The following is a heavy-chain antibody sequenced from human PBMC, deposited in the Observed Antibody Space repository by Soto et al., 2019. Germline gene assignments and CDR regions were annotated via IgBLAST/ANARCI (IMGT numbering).Heavy chain of an antibody. CDR2: ISTHNGDT. V-gene: IGHV1-18*04. Sequence: QDQLVQSGAEVKKPGASVKVSCKASVFTSSGISWVRQAPGQRLEWMGWISTHNGDTIYAQKFQGRVIMTMDTSTTTVYMELRSLRPDDTAVYLCAREGILGLFDAYDLWGQGTMVTVSS. CDR1: VFTSSG. D-gene: IGHD3-3*01. CDR3: AREGILGLFDAYDL. J-gene: IGHJ3*01.